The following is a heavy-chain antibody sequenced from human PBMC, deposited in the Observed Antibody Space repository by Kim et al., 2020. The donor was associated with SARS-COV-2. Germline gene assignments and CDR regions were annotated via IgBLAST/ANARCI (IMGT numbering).Heavy chain of an antibody. V-gene: IGHV3-21*01. CDR3: ARGAQDITIFGVVRYYFDY. D-gene: IGHD3-3*01. CDR1: GFTFSSYS. Sequence: GGSLRLSCAASGFTFSSYSMNWVRQAPGKGLEWVSSISSSSSYIYYADSVKGRFTISRDNAKNSLYLQMNSLRAEDTAVYYCARGAQDITIFGVVRYYFDYWGQGTLVTVSS. J-gene: IGHJ4*02. CDR2: ISSSSSYI.